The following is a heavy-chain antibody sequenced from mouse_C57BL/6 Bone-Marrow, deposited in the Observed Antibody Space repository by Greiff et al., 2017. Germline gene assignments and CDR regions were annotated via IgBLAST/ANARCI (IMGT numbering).Heavy chain of an antibody. CDR1: GFNIKDDY. CDR2: IAPENGDT. J-gene: IGHJ4*01. Sequence: VQLKESGAELVRPGASVKLSCTASGFNIKDDYMHWVKQRPEQGLEWIGWIAPENGDTEYASKFQGKATITAVTSSNPAYLQLSSLTSEDTAVYYCTRYYYDSRVDAMDYWGQGTSVTVSS. D-gene: IGHD1-1*01. CDR3: TRYYYDSRVDAMDY. V-gene: IGHV14-4*01.